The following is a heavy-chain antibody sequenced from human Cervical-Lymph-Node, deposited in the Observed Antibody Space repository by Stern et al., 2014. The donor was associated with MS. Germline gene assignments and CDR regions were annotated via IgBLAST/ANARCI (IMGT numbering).Heavy chain of an antibody. CDR1: GFSFSHYG. CDR2: ILHDGSNK. V-gene: IGHV3-30*18. Sequence: VQLVESGGGVVQPGRSLRLSCATSGFSFSHYGMHWVRQAPGKGPEWVASILHDGSNKYYADSVKGRFTISRDYSKNTVYLQMNGLRGEDTAVYYCAKRSYGDYDYWGQGTLVTVSS. CDR3: AKRSYGDYDY. D-gene: IGHD4-17*01. J-gene: IGHJ4*02.